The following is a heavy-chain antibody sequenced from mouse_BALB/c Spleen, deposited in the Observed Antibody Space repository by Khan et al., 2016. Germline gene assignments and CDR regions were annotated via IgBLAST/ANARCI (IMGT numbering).Heavy chain of an antibody. J-gene: IGHJ3*01. V-gene: IGHV13-2*02. Sequence: VQLVESGGGLVRPGNSLKLSCVTAGFTFSNYRMHWLRQPPGQRLEWIAVITVNSDNYGANYAESVKGRFTISRDDSKSSDYLQMNRLREEDTATSYCSRVRWDGAWFAYWGEGTLVTVSA. D-gene: IGHD4-1*01. CDR1: GFTFSNYR. CDR2: ITVNSDNYGA. CDR3: SRVRWDGAWFAY.